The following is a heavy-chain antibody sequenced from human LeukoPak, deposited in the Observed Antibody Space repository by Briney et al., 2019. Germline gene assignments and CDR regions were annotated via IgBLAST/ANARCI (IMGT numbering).Heavy chain of an antibody. CDR2: MSYDGSIK. Sequence: PGRSLRLSCAASGFTFRNYGMQWGRQAPGKGLEWVAVMSYDGSIKDYGDSVKGRFTISRANSKNTLYLQMDSLRVEDTAVYYCARGTYYYDRTDFDHWGQGTLVTVSS. J-gene: IGHJ4*02. CDR3: ARGTYYYDRTDFDH. D-gene: IGHD3-22*01. CDR1: GFTFRNYG. V-gene: IGHV3-30*03.